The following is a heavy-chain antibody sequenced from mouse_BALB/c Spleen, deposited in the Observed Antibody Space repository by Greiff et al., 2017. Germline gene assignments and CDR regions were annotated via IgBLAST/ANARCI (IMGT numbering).Heavy chain of an antibody. Sequence: EVKLVESGGGLVQPGGSLRLSCATSGFTFTDYYMSWVRQPPGKALEWLGFIRNKANGYTTEYSASVKGRFTISRDNSQSILYLQMNTLRAEDSATYYCARDKEFAYWGQGTLVTVSA. V-gene: IGHV7-3*02. CDR1: GFTFTDYY. CDR2: IRNKANGYTT. J-gene: IGHJ3*01. CDR3: ARDKEFAY.